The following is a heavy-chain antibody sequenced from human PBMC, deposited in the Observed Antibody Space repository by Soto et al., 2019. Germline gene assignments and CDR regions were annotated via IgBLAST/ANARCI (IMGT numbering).Heavy chain of an antibody. V-gene: IGHV4-30-4*01. CDR3: ARDRAVTSLSYYYGMDV. CDR2: IYYSGST. J-gene: IGHJ6*02. CDR1: GGSISSGDYY. D-gene: IGHD4-4*01. Sequence: SETLSLTCTVSGGSISSGDYYWSWIRQPPGKGLEWIGYIYYSGSTYYNPSLKSRVTISVDTSKNQFSLKLSSVTAADTAVYYCARDRAVTSLSYYYGMDVWGQGTTVTVSS.